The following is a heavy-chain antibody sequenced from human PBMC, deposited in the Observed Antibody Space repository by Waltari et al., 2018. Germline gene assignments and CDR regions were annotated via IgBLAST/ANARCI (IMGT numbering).Heavy chain of an antibody. J-gene: IGHJ4*02. CDR1: GGSISSSSYY. V-gene: IGHV4-39*01. Sequence: QLQLQESGPGLVKPSETLSLTCTVSGGSISSSSYYWGWIRQPPGKGLEWIGSIYYSGSTYYNPSRKSRVTISVDTSKNQFSLKLSSVTAADTAVYYCASPPVKWQLAERAFPEIGYYFDYWGQGTLVTVSS. CDR3: ASPPVKWQLAERAFPEIGYYFDY. D-gene: IGHD6-13*01. CDR2: IYYSGST.